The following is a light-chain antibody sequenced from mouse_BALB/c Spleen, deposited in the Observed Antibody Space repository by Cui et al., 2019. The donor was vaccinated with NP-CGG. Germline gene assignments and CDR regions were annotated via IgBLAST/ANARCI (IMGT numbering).Light chain of an antibody. CDR3: ALWYSNHWV. V-gene: IGLV1*01. CDR1: TGAVTTSNY. CDR2: GTS. J-gene: IGLJ1*01. Sequence: QAVVTQESALTTSPGETVTLTCRSSTGAVTTSNYANWVQEKPDHLFTGLMGGTSNRAPGVPARFSGSLIGDKAVLTITGAQTEDEAIYFCALWYSNHWVFGGGTKLTVL.